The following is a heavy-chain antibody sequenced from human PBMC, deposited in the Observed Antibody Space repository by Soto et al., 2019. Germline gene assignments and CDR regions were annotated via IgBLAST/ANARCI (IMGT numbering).Heavy chain of an antibody. CDR1: GFTFSNYR. Sequence: GGSLKLSCAASGFTFSNYRMGWVRQAPGKGLEWVANIKQDGSEENYVDSVKGRFTISRDNTKNSLYLQMNILRGEDTAVYYCARDDCSGGSCLVAAYYYYYYMDVWGKGTTVTVSS. CDR2: IKQDGSEE. J-gene: IGHJ6*03. V-gene: IGHV3-7*01. CDR3: ARDDCSGGSCLVAAYYYYYYMDV. D-gene: IGHD2-15*01.